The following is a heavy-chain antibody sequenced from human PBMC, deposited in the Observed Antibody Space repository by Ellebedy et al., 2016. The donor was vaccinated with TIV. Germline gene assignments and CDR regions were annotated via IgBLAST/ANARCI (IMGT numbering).Heavy chain of an antibody. V-gene: IGHV1-8*01. CDR2: MKPNSGKT. D-gene: IGHD3-10*01. Sequence: AASVKVSCKASGYTLSMYDNNWVRQGTGQGLGWRGWMKPNSGKTNYAQKFQGRVTMTANTSISTAYMELSSLTSEATVVYYCARGPFGAAYWGQGTLVTVSS. CDR3: ARGPFGAAY. CDR1: GYTLSMYD. J-gene: IGHJ4*02.